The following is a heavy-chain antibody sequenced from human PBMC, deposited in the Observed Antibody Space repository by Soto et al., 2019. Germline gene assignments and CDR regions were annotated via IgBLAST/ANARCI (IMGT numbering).Heavy chain of an antibody. CDR2: ISWQSGSI. CDR1: GCIFDDYA. CDR3: AKDMFSSSSAATFDY. J-gene: IGHJ4*02. Sequence: EVQLVESGGGLAQPGGSLRLSCGASGCIFDDYAMHWVRQAPGKGLEWVSGISWQSGSIRYADSVKGRFTISRDNAKNSLYLQMNSLRVEDTALYYCAKDMFSSSSAATFDYWGQGILVTVSS. D-gene: IGHD6-6*01. V-gene: IGHV3-9*01.